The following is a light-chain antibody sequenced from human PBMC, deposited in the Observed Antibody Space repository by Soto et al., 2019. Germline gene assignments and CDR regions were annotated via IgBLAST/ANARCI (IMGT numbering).Light chain of an antibody. V-gene: IGKV3-20*01. CDR1: QSISSSY. CDR2: GAS. CDR3: HQYGSAPAWT. J-gene: IGKJ1*01. Sequence: EIVLTQSPGTLSLFPGERATLSCRASQSISSSYLAWYQQKPGQAPRLLIHGASNRATGIPDRFSGAGSGTDFTLTISRLEPEDFAVYYCHQYGSAPAWTFGQGTKVEIE.